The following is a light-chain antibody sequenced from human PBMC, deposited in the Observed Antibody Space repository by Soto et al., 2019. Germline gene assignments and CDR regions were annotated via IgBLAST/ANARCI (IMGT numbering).Light chain of an antibody. V-gene: IGKV1-5*03. CDR2: KAS. J-gene: IGKJ4*01. CDR3: QQYNSYPPT. Sequence: DIQMTQSPSTLSASVGDRVTITCRASQSISSWLAWYQQKPGKAPKLLIYKASSLESGVPSRFSGSVSGTEFTLTISSLQPDDFATYYCQQYNSYPPTFGGGTKVEIK. CDR1: QSISSW.